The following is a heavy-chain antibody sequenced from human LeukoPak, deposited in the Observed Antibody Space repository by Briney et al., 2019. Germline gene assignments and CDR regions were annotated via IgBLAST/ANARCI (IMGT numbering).Heavy chain of an antibody. CDR1: GFTFSSYA. V-gene: IGHV3-64*01. D-gene: IGHD1-26*01. Sequence: PGGSLRLSCAASGFTFSSYAMLWVRQAPGKGLEYVSAISRSGGSTYYANSVKGRFTISRDNSKNNLYLQMGSLRAEDMAVYYCARSGSYYYWGQGTLVTVSS. CDR2: ISRSGGST. J-gene: IGHJ4*02. CDR3: ARSGSYYY.